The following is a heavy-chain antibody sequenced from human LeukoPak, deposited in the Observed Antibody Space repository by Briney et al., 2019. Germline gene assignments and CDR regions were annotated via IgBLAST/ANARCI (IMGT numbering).Heavy chain of an antibody. CDR1: GFTFSSYG. V-gene: IGHV3-30*02. CDR3: ARDSGNYLDAFDI. Sequence: GGSLRLSCAASGFTFSSYGMHWVRQAPGKGLEWVAFIRYDGSNKYYADSVKGRFTISRDNSKNTLYLQMNSLRAEDTAVYYCARDSGNYLDAFDIWGQGTMVTVSS. CDR2: IRYDGSNK. D-gene: IGHD1-7*01. J-gene: IGHJ3*02.